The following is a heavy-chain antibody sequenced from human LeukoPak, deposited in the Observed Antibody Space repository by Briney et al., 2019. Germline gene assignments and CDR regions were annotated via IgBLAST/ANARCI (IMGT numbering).Heavy chain of an antibody. CDR3: AKDPPYDFWSGAFDI. Sequence: GGSLRLSCVASGFTFSSYAMSWVRQTPGKGLEWVSTISGSGGRTYYADSVKGRFTISRDNSKNTLYLQMNSLRAEDTAVYYCAKDPPYDFWSGAFDIWGQGTMVTVSS. CDR1: GFTFSSYA. D-gene: IGHD3-3*01. V-gene: IGHV3-23*01. CDR2: ISGSGGRT. J-gene: IGHJ3*02.